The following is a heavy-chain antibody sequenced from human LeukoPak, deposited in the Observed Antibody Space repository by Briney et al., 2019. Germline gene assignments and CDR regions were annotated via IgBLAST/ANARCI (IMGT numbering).Heavy chain of an antibody. CDR2: ISGNGVST. CDR3: ATLKGKWLQSPGTDY. D-gene: IGHD5-24*01. J-gene: IGHJ4*02. V-gene: IGHV3-23*01. CDR1: GFTFSNYV. Sequence: GGSLRLSCAASGFTFSNYVAGWVRQAPGKGLEWVSVISGNGVSTNYADSVRGRFTISRDNSKNTVFLQMNSLRAEDTAIYYCATLKGKWLQSPGTDYWGQGTLVTVSS.